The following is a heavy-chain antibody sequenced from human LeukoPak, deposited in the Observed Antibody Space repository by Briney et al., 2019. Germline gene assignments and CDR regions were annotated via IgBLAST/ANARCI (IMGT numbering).Heavy chain of an antibody. D-gene: IGHD3-22*01. CDR2: IIPIFGTA. CDR3: ARVNVYDSDSSGYRDY. CDR1: GGTFGSYA. V-gene: IGHV1-69*05. J-gene: IGHJ4*02. Sequence: SVKVSCKASGGTFGSYAISWVRQAPGQGLEWMGRIIPIFGTANYAQKFQGRVTITTDESTSTAYMELSSLRSEDTAVYYCARVNVYDSDSSGYRDYWGQGTLVTVSS.